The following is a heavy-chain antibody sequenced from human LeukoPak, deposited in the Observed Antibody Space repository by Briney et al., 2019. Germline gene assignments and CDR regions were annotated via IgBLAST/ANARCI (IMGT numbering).Heavy chain of an antibody. CDR3: ARHSYDFWTGALNWFDP. V-gene: IGHV4-59*08. CDR1: GGSISSYY. CDR2: IYYSGST. J-gene: IGHJ5*02. D-gene: IGHD3-3*01. Sequence: SETLSLTCTVSGGSISSYYWSWIRQPPGKGLEWIGYIYYSGSTNYNPSLKSRVTISVDTSKNQFSLKLSSVTAADTAVYYCARHSYDFWTGALNWFDPWGQGTLVTVSS.